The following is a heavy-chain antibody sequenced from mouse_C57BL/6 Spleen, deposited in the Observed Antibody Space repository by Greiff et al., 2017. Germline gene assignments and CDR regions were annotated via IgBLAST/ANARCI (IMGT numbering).Heavy chain of an antibody. CDR2: IDPSDSYT. CDR1: GYTFTSYW. CDR3: ARQGYDGYDGDY. D-gene: IGHD2-3*01. J-gene: IGHJ2*01. V-gene: IGHV1-69*01. Sequence: QVQLQQPGAELVMPGASVKLSCKASGYTFTSYWMHWVKQRPGQGLEWIGEIDPSDSYTNYNQKFKGKSTLTEDKSSSTAYMQLSSLTSEDSAVYYCARQGYDGYDGDYWGQGTTLTVSA.